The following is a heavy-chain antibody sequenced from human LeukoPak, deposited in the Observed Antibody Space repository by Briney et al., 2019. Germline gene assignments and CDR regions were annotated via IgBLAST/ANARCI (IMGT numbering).Heavy chain of an antibody. D-gene: IGHD2-15*01. CDR2: IYYSGST. V-gene: IGHV4-59*08. Sequence: SETLSLTCXXSGGSISYYYWTWIRQAPGKGLEWIGYIYYSGSTYYNPSLKSRVTILVETSKNQFSLKLRSVTAADTAVYYCARARVVAAYNWFDPWGQGTLVTVSS. J-gene: IGHJ5*02. CDR1: GGSISYYY. CDR3: ARARVVAAYNWFDP.